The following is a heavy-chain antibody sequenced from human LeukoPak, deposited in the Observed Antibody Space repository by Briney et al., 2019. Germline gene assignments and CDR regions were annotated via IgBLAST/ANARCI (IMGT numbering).Heavy chain of an antibody. D-gene: IGHD6-19*01. CDR1: GGSISSGDYY. CDR3: ARHPVAVAGTFGY. Sequence: KPSQTLSLTCTVSGGSISSGDYYWGWIRQPPGKGLEWIGYIYYSGSTYYNPSLKSRVTISVDTSKNQFSLKLSSVTAADTAVYYCARHPVAVAGTFGYWGQGTLVTVSS. J-gene: IGHJ4*02. V-gene: IGHV4-30-4*08. CDR2: IYYSGST.